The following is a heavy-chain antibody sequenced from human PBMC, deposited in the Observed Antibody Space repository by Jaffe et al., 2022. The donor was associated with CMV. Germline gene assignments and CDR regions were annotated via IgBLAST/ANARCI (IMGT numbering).Heavy chain of an antibody. CDR2: IDWDDDK. D-gene: IGHD6-13*01. V-gene: IGHV2-70*01. J-gene: IGHJ5*02. CDR1: GFSLSTSGMC. Sequence: QVTLRESGPALVKPTQTLTLTCTFSGFSLSTSGMCVSWIRQPPGKALEWLALIDWDDDKYYSTSLKTRLTISKDTSKNQVVLTMTNMDPVDTATYYCARTLIAAAVPAWFDPWGQGTLVTVSS. CDR3: ARTLIAAAVPAWFDP.